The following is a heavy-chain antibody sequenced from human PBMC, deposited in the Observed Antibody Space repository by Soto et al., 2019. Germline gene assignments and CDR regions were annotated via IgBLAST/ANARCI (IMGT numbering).Heavy chain of an antibody. CDR3: AREYSSSWYAFDI. CDR1: GFTFSSYS. D-gene: IGHD6-13*01. J-gene: IGHJ3*02. V-gene: IGHV3-21*01. Sequence: GGSLRLSCAASGFTFSSYSMNWVRQAPGKGLEWVSSISSSGSYIYYADSVKGRFTVSRDNAKNSLYLQMNSLRAEDTAVYYCAREYSSSWYAFDIWGQGTMVTVSS. CDR2: ISSSGSYI.